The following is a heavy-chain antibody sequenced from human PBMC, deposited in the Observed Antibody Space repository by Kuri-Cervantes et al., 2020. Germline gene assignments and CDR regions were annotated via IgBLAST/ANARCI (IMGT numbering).Heavy chain of an antibody. CDR2: IIPIFGTA. Sequence: SVKVSCKASGYTFTSYGISWVRQAPGQGLEWMGGIIPIFGTANYAQKFQGRVTITADESTSTAYMELSSLRSEDTAVYYCARLPWRYCSGGSCLYNWFDPWGQGTLVTVSS. CDR3: ARLPWRYCSGGSCLYNWFDP. D-gene: IGHD2-15*01. V-gene: IGHV1-69*13. CDR1: GYTFTSYG. J-gene: IGHJ5*02.